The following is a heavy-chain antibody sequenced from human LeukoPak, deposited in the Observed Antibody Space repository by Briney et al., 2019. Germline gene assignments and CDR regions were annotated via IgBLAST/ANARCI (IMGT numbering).Heavy chain of an antibody. D-gene: IGHD3-9*01. CDR3: ARDYYDILTGYSGAFDI. V-gene: IGHV4-59*12. J-gene: IGHJ3*02. Sequence: SETLSLTCTVSGGSISSYYWSWIRQPPGKALEWVGYIYYSGSTNYNPSLKSRVTISVDTSKNKFSLKLSSVAAADTAVYYCARDYYDILTGYSGAFDIWGQGTMVTVSS. CDR2: IYYSGST. CDR1: GGSISSYY.